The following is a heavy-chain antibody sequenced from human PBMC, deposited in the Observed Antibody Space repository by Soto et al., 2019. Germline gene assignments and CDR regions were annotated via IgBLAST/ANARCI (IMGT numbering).Heavy chain of an antibody. J-gene: IGHJ4*02. V-gene: IGHV4-61*01. D-gene: IGHD3-22*01. CDR1: GGSVSSGNYY. CDR3: ARDPGYDSSGYFVDY. CDR2: LYYSGRL. Sequence: PSETLSLTCTVSGGSVSSGNYYWSWIRQPPGKGLEWIGYLYYSGRLNYNPSLRSRVTISPDTSKNQFSLKLSSVTAADTAVYYCARDPGYDSSGYFVDYWGQGIMVTVSS.